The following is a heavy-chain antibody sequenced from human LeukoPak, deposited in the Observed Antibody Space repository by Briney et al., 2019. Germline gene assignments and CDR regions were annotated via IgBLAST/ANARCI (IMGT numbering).Heavy chain of an antibody. Sequence: SETLSLTCTVSGGSISSGGYYWGWIRQPPGKGLEWIGYIYHSGSTYYNPSLKSRVTISVDRSKNQFSLKLSSVTAADTAVYYCARVQTYFDYWGQGTLVTVSS. CDR2: IYHSGST. V-gene: IGHV4-30-2*01. CDR3: ARVQTYFDY. CDR1: GGSISSGGYY. J-gene: IGHJ4*02.